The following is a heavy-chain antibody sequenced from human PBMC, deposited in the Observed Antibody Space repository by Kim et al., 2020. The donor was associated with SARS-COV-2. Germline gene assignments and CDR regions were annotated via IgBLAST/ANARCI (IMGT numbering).Heavy chain of an antibody. CDR2: INAGNGNT. Sequence: ASVKVSCKASGYTFTSYAMHWVRQAPGQRLEWMGWINAGNGNTKYSQKFQGRVTITRDTSASTAYMELSSLRSEDTAVYYCARVGFVGPQLWQYGMDVWGQGTTVTVSS. CDR1: GYTFTSYA. D-gene: IGHD3-10*01. J-gene: IGHJ6*02. CDR3: ARVGFVGPQLWQYGMDV. V-gene: IGHV1-3*01.